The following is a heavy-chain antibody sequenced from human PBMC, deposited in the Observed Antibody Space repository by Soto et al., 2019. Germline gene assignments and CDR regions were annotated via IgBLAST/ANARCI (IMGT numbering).Heavy chain of an antibody. Sequence: KTSETLSLTCAVNGGSFSGYYWTWIRQPPGKGLEWIGEINHSGTTNYNPSLKSRVTISVDTSKNQFSLELSSVTAADTAVYYCARSSYTTLAYWGRGTLVTVSS. CDR3: ARSSYTTLAY. CDR2: INHSGTT. CDR1: GGSFSGYY. V-gene: IGHV4-34*01. J-gene: IGHJ4*02. D-gene: IGHD1-1*01.